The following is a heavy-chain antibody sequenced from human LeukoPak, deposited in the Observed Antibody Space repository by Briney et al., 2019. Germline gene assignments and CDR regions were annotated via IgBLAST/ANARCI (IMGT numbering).Heavy chain of an antibody. J-gene: IGHJ4*02. V-gene: IGHV3-23*01. CDR3: AKASEPLIVVVVAATN. CDR1: GFTFGSYA. Sequence: GGSLRLSCAASGFTFGSYAMSWVRQAPGKGLEWVSAISGSGGSTYYADSVKGRFTISRDNSKNTLYLQMNSLRAEDTAVYYCAKASEPLIVVVVAATNWGQGTLVTVSS. CDR2: ISGSGGST. D-gene: IGHD2-15*01.